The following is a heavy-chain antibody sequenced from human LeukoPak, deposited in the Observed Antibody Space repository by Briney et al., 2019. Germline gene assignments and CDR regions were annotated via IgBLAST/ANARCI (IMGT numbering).Heavy chain of an antibody. CDR2: IYYSGST. CDR3: ARETGTTNCIDY. Sequence: PSETLSLTCTVSGGSISSYYWSWIRQPPGKGLEWIGYIYYSGSTNYNPSLKSRVTISVDTSKNQFSLKLSSVTAADTAVYYCARETGTTNCIDYWGQGTLVTVSS. D-gene: IGHD1-1*01. V-gene: IGHV4-59*01. CDR1: GGSISSYY. J-gene: IGHJ4*02.